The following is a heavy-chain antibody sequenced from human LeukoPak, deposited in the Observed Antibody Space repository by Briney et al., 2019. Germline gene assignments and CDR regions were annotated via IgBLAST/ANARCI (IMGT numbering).Heavy chain of an antibody. D-gene: IGHD3-3*01. CDR3: ARCRFNDFWSGPIDYFDY. V-gene: IGHV3-74*01. CDR2: INSDGSST. Sequence: GGSLRLSCAASGFTFSSYWMHWVRQAPGKGLVWVSRINSDGSSTSYADSVKGRFTISRDNAKNTLYLQMNSLRAEDTAVYYCARCRFNDFWSGPIDYFDYWGQGTLVTVSS. CDR1: GFTFSSYW. J-gene: IGHJ4*02.